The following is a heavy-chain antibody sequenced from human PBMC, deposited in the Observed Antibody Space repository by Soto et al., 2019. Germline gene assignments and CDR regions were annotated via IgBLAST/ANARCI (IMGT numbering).Heavy chain of an antibody. Sequence: ASVKVSCKASGYTFTSYAMHWVRQAPGPRLEWMGWINAGNGNTKYSQKFQGRVTITRDTSASTAYMELSSLRSEDTAVYYCARDSEGIAVAGTGFFVGYYYGMDVWGQGTTVTVSS. CDR3: ARDSEGIAVAGTGFFVGYYYGMDV. CDR1: GYTFTSYA. V-gene: IGHV1-3*01. D-gene: IGHD6-19*01. J-gene: IGHJ6*02. CDR2: INAGNGNT.